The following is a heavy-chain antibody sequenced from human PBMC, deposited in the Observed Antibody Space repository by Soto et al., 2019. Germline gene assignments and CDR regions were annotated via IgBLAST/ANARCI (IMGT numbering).Heavy chain of an antibody. CDR1: GGSFRGPY. D-gene: IGHD3-3*01. Sequence: QVQLQQWGAGLLKPSETLSLSCAVYGGSFRGPYWSWIRQPPGKGLAWIGEISHGGSTSYNPSLPSRVTLSVATSKNQFSLKLRSVTAAATAVSYSERRRSSAFGAIRRCGDHYYGMDVWGPGTKVTVYS. J-gene: IGHJ6*02. V-gene: IGHV4-34*01. CDR2: ISHGGST. CDR3: ERRRSSAFGAIRRCGDHYYGMDV.